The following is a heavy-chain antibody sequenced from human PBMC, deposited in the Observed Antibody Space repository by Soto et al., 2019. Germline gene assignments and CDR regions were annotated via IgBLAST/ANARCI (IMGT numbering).Heavy chain of an antibody. Sequence: PGGSLTISCARCGFKFSRYAMSWVRQDPGKGLEWVSAISGSGGSTYYADSVKGRFTISRDNSKNTLYLQMNSLRAEDTTVYYCAKELLYISSWYRGLNYWGQGTLVTVSS. J-gene: IGHJ4*02. CDR1: GFKFSRYA. CDR3: AKELLYISSWYRGLNY. CDR2: ISGSGGST. V-gene: IGHV3-23*01. D-gene: IGHD6-13*01.